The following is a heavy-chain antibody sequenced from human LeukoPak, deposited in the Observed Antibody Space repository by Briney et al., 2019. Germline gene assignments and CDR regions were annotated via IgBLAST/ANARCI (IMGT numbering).Heavy chain of an antibody. CDR3: ASLWDDGY. J-gene: IGHJ4*02. CDR1: GFSFSSSW. D-gene: IGHD1-1*01. CDR2: IKQDGSEK. Sequence: GGSLSLSCAASGFSFSSSWMTWVRQAPGKGLEWVATIKQDGSEKFYVNSVKGRFTISRDNTKDLLYLQMNSLRADDTAVYYCASLWDDGYWGQGTLVTVSS. V-gene: IGHV3-7*02.